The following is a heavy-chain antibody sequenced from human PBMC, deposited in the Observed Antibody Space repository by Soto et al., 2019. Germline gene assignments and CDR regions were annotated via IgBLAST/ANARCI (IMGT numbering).Heavy chain of an antibody. J-gene: IGHJ6*02. CDR1: GGSINSYY. V-gene: IGHV4-4*07. Sequence: SETLSLTCTVSGGSINSYYWCWIRQPAGKGLEWIGRFYPSGKTNYNPSLKSRLTMSADTSRNQFSLNLTSVTAADTAVYYCARCGLDYGMDVWGQGTTVTVSS. CDR3: ARCGLDYGMDV. D-gene: IGHD3-16*01. CDR2: FYPSGKT.